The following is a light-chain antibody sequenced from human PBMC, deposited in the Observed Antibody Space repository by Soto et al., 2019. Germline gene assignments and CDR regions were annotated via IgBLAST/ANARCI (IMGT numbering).Light chain of an antibody. Sequence: SALTQPASLSGSPGQSITISCTGTSSDVGSYNLVSWYQQHPGKAPKLMIYEGSKRPSGVSNRFSGSKSGNTASLTISGLQAEDEADYYCCSYAGSSPYVFGTGTKVTVL. J-gene: IGLJ1*01. V-gene: IGLV2-23*01. CDR3: CSYAGSSPYV. CDR2: EGS. CDR1: SSDVGSYNL.